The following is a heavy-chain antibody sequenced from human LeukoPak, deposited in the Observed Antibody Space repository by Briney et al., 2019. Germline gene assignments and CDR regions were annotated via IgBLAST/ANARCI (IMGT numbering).Heavy chain of an antibody. J-gene: IGHJ4*02. Sequence: GSLRLSCAASGFTFSSYAMHWVRQAPGKGLEYVSAISSNGGSTYYANSVKGRFTISRDNSKNTLYLQMGSLRAEDMAVYYCAREGQDYVWGSFDYWGQGTLVTVSS. D-gene: IGHD3-16*01. CDR3: AREGQDYVWGSFDY. CDR1: GFTFSSYA. CDR2: ISSNGGST. V-gene: IGHV3-64*01.